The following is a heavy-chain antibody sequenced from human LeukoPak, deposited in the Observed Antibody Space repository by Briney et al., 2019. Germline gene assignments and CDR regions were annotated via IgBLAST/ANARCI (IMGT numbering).Heavy chain of an antibody. J-gene: IGHJ4*02. CDR3: ARRVAAHYFDY. CDR2: IYYSGST. Sequence: SETLSLTCTVSGGSISSSSYYWGWIRQPPGKGLEWIGSIYYSGSTYYNPSLKSRVTISVDTSKNQFSLKLSSVTAADTAVYYCARRVAAHYFDYWGQGTLVTVSS. D-gene: IGHD6-6*01. V-gene: IGHV4-39*01. CDR1: GGSISSSSYY.